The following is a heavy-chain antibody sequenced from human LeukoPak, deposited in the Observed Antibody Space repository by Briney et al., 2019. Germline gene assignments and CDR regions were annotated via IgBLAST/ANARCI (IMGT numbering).Heavy chain of an antibody. CDR1: GFTFSSYA. V-gene: IGHV3-30-3*01. CDR2: ISYDGSNK. D-gene: IGHD1-26*01. Sequence: PGGSLRLSCAVSGFTFSSYAMHWVRQAPGKGLEWVAVISYDGSNKYYADSVKGRFTISRDNSKNTLYLQMNSLRAEDTAVYYCARGPKVGATTPLVGYWGQGTLVTVSS. J-gene: IGHJ4*02. CDR3: ARGPKVGATTPLVGY.